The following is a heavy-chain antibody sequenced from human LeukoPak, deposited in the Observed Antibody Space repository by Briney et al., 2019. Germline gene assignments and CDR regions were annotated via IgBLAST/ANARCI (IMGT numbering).Heavy chain of an antibody. J-gene: IGHJ4*02. CDR2: IIPIFGTA. CDR3: ASSDWGSPGQRIQLWLLNY. CDR1: GGTFSSYA. V-gene: IGHV1-69*06. D-gene: IGHD5-18*01. Sequence: GASVKVSCKASGGTFSSYAISWVRQAPGQGLEWMGGIIPIFGTANYAQKFQGRVTITADKSTSTAYMELSSLRSEDTAVYYCASSDWGSPGQRIQLWLLNYWGQGTPVTVSS.